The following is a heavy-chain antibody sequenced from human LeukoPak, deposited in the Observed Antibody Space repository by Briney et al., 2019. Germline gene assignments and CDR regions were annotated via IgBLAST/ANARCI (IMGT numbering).Heavy chain of an antibody. Sequence: EASVKVSCKASGYTFTSYAMNWVRQAPGQGLEWMGWINTNTGNPTYAQGFTGRFVFSLDTSVSTAYLQISSLKAEDTAVYYCAREDTRDYGDYSLDYWGQGTLVTVSS. CDR3: AREDTRDYGDYSLDY. CDR2: INTNTGNP. V-gene: IGHV7-4-1*02. D-gene: IGHD4-17*01. J-gene: IGHJ4*02. CDR1: GYTFTSYA.